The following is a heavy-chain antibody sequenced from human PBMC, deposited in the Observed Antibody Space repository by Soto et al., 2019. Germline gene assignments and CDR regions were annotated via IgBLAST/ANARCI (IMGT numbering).Heavy chain of an antibody. CDR1: GGSISSSNW. J-gene: IGHJ5*02. Sequence: SETLSLTCAVSGGSISSSNWWSWVRQPPGKGLEWIGGIYHSGSTNYNPSLKSRVTISVDTSKNQFSLKLSSVTAADTAVYYCASANCSGGSCYSPSWFAPWGQGTLVTVSS. CDR3: ASANCSGGSCYSPSWFAP. V-gene: IGHV4-4*02. CDR2: IYHSGST. D-gene: IGHD2-15*01.